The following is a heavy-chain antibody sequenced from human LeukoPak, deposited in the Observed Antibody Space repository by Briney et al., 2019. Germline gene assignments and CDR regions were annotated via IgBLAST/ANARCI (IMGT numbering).Heavy chain of an antibody. Sequence: PSETLSLTCTVSGGSISSGGYYWRWIRQPPGKGLEWIGYIYHSGSTYYNPSLKSRVTISVDRSKNQVSLKLSSVTAADTAVYYCARWVVPAALGYNWFDPWGQGTLVTVSS. V-gene: IGHV4-30-2*01. CDR1: GGSISSGGYY. CDR2: IYHSGST. D-gene: IGHD2-2*01. J-gene: IGHJ5*02. CDR3: ARWVVPAALGYNWFDP.